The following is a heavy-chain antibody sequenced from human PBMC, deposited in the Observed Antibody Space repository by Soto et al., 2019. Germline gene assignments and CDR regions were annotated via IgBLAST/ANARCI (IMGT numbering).Heavy chain of an antibody. CDR2: IYWDDDK. CDR1: GFSLSTSGVG. D-gene: IGHD2-21*02. J-gene: IGHJ3*02. V-gene: IGHV2-5*02. CDR3: AKRCGGDCRDAFVI. Sequence: QITLKESGPTLVKPTQTLTLTCTFSGFSLSTSGVGVGWIRQPPGKALEWLALIYWDDDKRYSPSLKSRLTITKDTSKNQVVLTMTNMDPVDTATYCCAKRCGGDCRDAFVIWGQGTMVTVSS.